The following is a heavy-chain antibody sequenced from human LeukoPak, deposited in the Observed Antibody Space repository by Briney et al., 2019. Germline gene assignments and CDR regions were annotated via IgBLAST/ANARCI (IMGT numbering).Heavy chain of an antibody. Sequence: ASVKVSCKASGYTFTSYGISWVRQAPGQGLEWMGWISVYNGNTNXAXXLXXXVTMTTDTSTSTAYVELRSLRSDDTAVFYCARKXXIRNYRADDAFDIWGQGTMVTVSS. J-gene: IGHJ3*02. CDR3: ARKXXIRNYRADDAFDI. CDR1: GYTFTSYG. D-gene: IGHD1-7*01. V-gene: IGHV1-18*01. CDR2: ISVYNGNT.